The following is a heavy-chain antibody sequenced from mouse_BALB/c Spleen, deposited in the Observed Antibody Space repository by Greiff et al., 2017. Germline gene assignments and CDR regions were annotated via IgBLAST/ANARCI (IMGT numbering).Heavy chain of an antibody. D-gene: IGHD2-3*01. J-gene: IGHJ3*01. CDR3: ARDGDGYSWFAY. V-gene: IGHV5-6-3*01. Sequence: EVQLVESGGGLVQPGGSLKLSCAASGFTFSSYGMSWVRQTPDKRLELVATINSNGGSTYYPDSVKGRFTISRDNAKNTLYLQMSSLKSEDTAMYYCARDGDGYSWFAYWGQGTLVTVSA. CDR2: INSNGGST. CDR1: GFTFSSYG.